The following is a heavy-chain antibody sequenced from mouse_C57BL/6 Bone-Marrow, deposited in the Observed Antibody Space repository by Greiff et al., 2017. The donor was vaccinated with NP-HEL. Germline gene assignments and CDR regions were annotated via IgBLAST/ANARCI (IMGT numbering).Heavy chain of an antibody. V-gene: IGHV5-9-1*02. CDR1: GFTFSSYA. D-gene: IGHD2-2*01. J-gene: IGHJ2*01. Sequence: EVKLMESGEGLVKPGGSLKLSCAASGFTFSSYAMSWVRQTPEKRLEWVAYISSGGDYIYYADTVKGRFTISRDNARNTLYLQMSSLKSEDTAMYYCTRGGVTTSWYFDYWGQGTTLTVSS. CDR3: TRGGVTTSWYFDY. CDR2: ISSGGDYI.